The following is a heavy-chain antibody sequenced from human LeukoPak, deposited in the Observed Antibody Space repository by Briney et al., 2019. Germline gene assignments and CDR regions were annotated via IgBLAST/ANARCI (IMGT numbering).Heavy chain of an antibody. V-gene: IGHV3-74*01. CDR1: GFTFSNAW. CDR2: INGDGRTT. J-gene: IGHJ3*01. CDR3: VSGLVGAFDV. Sequence: GGSLRLSCAASGFTFSNAWMTWVRQAPGKGLVWVSRINGDGRTTHYADSVKGRFTISRDNAKNTLYLQMNSLRAEDTAVYYCVSGLVGAFDVWGQGTMVTVSS. D-gene: IGHD2-2*01.